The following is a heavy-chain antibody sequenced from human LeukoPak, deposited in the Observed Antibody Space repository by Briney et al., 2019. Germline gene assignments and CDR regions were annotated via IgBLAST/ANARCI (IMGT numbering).Heavy chain of an antibody. CDR2: IYHSGST. CDR1: GYSISSGYY. J-gene: IGHJ4*02. V-gene: IGHV4-38-2*01. D-gene: IGHD3-3*01. Sequence: PSETLSLTCAVSGYSISSGYYWGWLRQPPGKGLEWIGSIYHSGSTYYNPSLKSRVTISVDTSKNQFSLKLSSVTAADTAVYYCARHGKYDFWSGYTRYGYNSPYYFDYWGQGTLVTVSS. CDR3: ARHGKYDFWSGYTRYGYNSPYYFDY.